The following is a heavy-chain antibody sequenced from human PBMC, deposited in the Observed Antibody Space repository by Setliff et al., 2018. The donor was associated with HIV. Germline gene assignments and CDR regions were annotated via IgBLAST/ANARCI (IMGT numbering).Heavy chain of an antibody. CDR1: GGSIRTGAYY. CDR2: IYYDGRT. J-gene: IGHJ4*02. V-gene: IGHV4-39*07. Sequence: SETLSLTCTVSGGSIRTGAYYWGWIRQPPGKGLEWIGSIYYDGRTFYKPSLKSRLTISVDTSKNQFSLKLSSVTAADTAVYYCAGALSSSWDYFDYWGQGTLVTVSS. D-gene: IGHD6-13*01. CDR3: AGALSSSWDYFDY.